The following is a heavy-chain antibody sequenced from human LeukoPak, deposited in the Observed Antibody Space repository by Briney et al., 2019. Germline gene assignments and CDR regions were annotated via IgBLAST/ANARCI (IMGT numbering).Heavy chain of an antibody. Sequence: SETLSLTCTVSGGSISSSSYYWGWIRQPPGKGLEWIGSIYYSGSTYYNPSLKSRVTISVDTSKNQFSLKLSSVTAADTAVYYCARGYRDSSGYPRFTQGRRDAFDIWGQGTMVTVSS. J-gene: IGHJ3*02. D-gene: IGHD3-22*01. V-gene: IGHV4-39*07. CDR3: ARGYRDSSGYPRFTQGRRDAFDI. CDR1: GGSISSSSYY. CDR2: IYYSGST.